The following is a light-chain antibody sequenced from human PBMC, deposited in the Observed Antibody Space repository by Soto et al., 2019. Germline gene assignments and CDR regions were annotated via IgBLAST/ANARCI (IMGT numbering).Light chain of an antibody. J-gene: IGKJ1*01. CDR1: QSISNW. CDR2: DAS. V-gene: IGKV1-5*01. CDR3: LQYSSHSWT. Sequence: DIQMTQSPSTLPASVGDRVTITCRASQSISNWLAWYQQKPGTAPKLLIFDASNLKSGVSSRFSGSGSGTEFTLTISRLQPDDVATYYCLQYSSHSWTFGQGTKVDIK.